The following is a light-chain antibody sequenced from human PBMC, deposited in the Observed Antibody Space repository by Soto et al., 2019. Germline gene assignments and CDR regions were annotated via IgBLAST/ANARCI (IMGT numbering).Light chain of an antibody. J-gene: IGLJ1*01. V-gene: IGLV2-8*01. CDR2: DVT. CDR3: SSFEGGNIYV. Sequence: QSVLTQPPSASGSPGQSVTISCTGTSSDVGGYNYVSWHQQHPGKAPKLIIYDVTKRPSGVPDRFSGSKSGYTASLTVSGLQAEDEADYYCSSFEGGNIYVFGTGTKVTVL. CDR1: SSDVGGYNY.